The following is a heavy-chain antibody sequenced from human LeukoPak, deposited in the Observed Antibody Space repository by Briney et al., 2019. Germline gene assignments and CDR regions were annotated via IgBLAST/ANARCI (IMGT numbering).Heavy chain of an antibody. CDR3: AKDRGYSGYDPPDY. V-gene: IGHV3-9*01. J-gene: IGHJ4*02. Sequence: GGSLRLSCAASGFTFDDYAMHWVRQAPGKVLEWVSGISWNSGSIGYADSVKGRFTISRDNAKNSLYLQMNSLRAEDTALYYCAKDRGYSGYDPPDYWGQGTLVTVSS. CDR1: GFTFDDYA. CDR2: ISWNSGSI. D-gene: IGHD5-12*01.